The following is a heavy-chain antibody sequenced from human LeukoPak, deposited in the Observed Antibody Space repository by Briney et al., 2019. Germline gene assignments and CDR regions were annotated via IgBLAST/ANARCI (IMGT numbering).Heavy chain of an antibody. CDR1: GFILSRYS. V-gene: IGHV3-21*04. CDR3: ARVSILIVPYYAFDI. CDR2: VSTSSSYI. Sequence: GGSLRLSCEASGFILSRYSMNWVRQAPGKGLEWVSSVSTSSSYIYYADSVKGRFTISRDNSKNTLYLQMNSLRAEDTAVYYCARVSILIVPYYAFDIWGQGTMVTVSS. J-gene: IGHJ3*02. D-gene: IGHD2/OR15-2a*01.